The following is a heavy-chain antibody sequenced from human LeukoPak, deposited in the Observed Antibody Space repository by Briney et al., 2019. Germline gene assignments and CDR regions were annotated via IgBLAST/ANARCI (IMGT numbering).Heavy chain of an antibody. CDR1: GFTFSSYS. CDR2: ISGSSSYI. Sequence: GGSLRLSCAASGFTFSSYSMNWVRQAPGKGLEWVSSISGSSSYIYYADSVKGRFTISRDNAKNSLYLQMNSLRAEDTAVYYCARPISGYSYGIDPWGQGTLVTVSS. J-gene: IGHJ5*02. CDR3: ARPISGYSYGIDP. V-gene: IGHV3-21*01. D-gene: IGHD5-18*01.